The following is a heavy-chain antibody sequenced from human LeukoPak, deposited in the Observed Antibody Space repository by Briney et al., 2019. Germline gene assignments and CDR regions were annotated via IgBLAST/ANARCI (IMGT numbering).Heavy chain of an antibody. D-gene: IGHD3-10*01. V-gene: IGHV1-3*01. J-gene: IGHJ4*02. CDR2: INAGNGNT. Sequence: ASVKVSCKASGYTFTSYAMHWVRQAPGQRLEWMGWINAGNGNTKYSQKFQGRVTITRDTSASTAYMELSSLRSEDTAVYYCARVHYGSGSYYNLYYFDYWGQGTLVTVSS. CDR1: GYTFTSYA. CDR3: ARVHYGSGSYYNLYYFDY.